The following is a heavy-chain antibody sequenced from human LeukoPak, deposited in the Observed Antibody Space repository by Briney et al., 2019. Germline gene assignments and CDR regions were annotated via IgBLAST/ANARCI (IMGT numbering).Heavy chain of an antibody. CDR1: GGSISSYY. Sequence: SSETLSLTCTVSGGSISSYYWSWIRQPPVKVLEWIGYIYYSGSTNYNPSLKSRVTISVDTSKNQFSLKLSSVTAADTAVYYCARHRDNSSGWPYFDYWGQGTLVTVSS. CDR3: ARHRDNSSGWPYFDY. D-gene: IGHD6-19*01. J-gene: IGHJ4*02. CDR2: IYYSGST. V-gene: IGHV4-59*08.